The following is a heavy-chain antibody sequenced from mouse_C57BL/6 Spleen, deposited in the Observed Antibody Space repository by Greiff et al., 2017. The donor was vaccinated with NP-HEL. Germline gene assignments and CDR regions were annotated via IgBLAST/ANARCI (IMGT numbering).Heavy chain of an antibody. Sequence: EVQLQQSGPELVKPGASVKISCKASGYTFTDYYMNWVKQSHGKSLEWIGDINPNNGGTSYNQKFKGKATLTVDKSSSTAYMELRSLTSEDSAVYYGAKLLRRSEGFAYWGQGTLVTVSA. V-gene: IGHV1-26*01. D-gene: IGHD1-1*01. J-gene: IGHJ3*01. CDR2: INPNNGGT. CDR1: GYTFTDYY. CDR3: AKLLRRSEGFAY.